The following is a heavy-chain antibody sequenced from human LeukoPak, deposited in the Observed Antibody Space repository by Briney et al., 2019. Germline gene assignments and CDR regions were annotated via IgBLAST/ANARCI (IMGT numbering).Heavy chain of an antibody. CDR2: INPSGGST. D-gene: IGHD3-22*01. J-gene: IGHJ3*02. Sequence: ASVEVSCKASGYTFTSYYMHWVRQAPGQGLEWMGIINPSGGSTSYAQKFQGRVTMTRDTSTSTVYMELSSLRSEDTAVYYCARDLAYDSSGPNAFDIWGQGTMVTVSS. V-gene: IGHV1-46*01. CDR3: ARDLAYDSSGPNAFDI. CDR1: GYTFTSYY.